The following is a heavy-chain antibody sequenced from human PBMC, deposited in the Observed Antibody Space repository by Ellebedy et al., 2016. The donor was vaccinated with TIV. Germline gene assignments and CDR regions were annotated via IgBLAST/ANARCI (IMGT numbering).Heavy chain of an antibody. CDR1: GGSFSGYY. CDR2: INHSGST. V-gene: IGHV4-34*01. D-gene: IGHD6-19*01. CDR3: ARSTVAGRVFDY. Sequence: MPSETLSLTCAVYGGSFSGYYWSWIRQPPGKGLEWIGEINHSGSTNYNPSLKSRVTISVDTSKNQFSLKLSSVTAADTAVYYCARSTVAGRVFDYWGQGTLVTVSS. J-gene: IGHJ4*02.